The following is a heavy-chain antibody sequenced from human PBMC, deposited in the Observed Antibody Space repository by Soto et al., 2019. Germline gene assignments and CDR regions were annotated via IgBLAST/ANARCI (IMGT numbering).Heavy chain of an antibody. CDR1: GGTFSSYA. D-gene: IGHD6-6*01. V-gene: IGHV1-69*14. CDR3: SRAGIAARRGMDV. J-gene: IGHJ6*02. Sequence: QVQLVQSGAEVKKPGSSVKVSCKASGGTFSSYAISWVRQAPGQGLEWMGGIIPIFGTANYAQKFQGRVTITAAKATSTAYVELSSLRSEDTDVYYCSRAGIAARRGMDVWGQGTTVTVSS. CDR2: IIPIFGTA.